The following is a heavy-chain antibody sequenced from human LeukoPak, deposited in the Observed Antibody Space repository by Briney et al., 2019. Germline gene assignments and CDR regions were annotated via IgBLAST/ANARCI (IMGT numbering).Heavy chain of an antibody. Sequence: PSETLSLTCTVSGDSISRYYWSWIRQPPGKGLEWIAYISDSGNMNKNPALESRVSISGDTSKNQLSLILSSMTAADTALYYCARLMTTEIHDAFDIWGQGTMVIVSS. CDR3: ARLMTTEIHDAFDI. D-gene: IGHD4-11*01. CDR2: ISDSGNM. CDR1: GDSISRYY. V-gene: IGHV4-59*01. J-gene: IGHJ3*02.